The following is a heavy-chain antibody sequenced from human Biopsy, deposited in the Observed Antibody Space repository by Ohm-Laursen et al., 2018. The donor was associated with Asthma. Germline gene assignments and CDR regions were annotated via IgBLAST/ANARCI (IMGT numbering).Heavy chain of an antibody. V-gene: IGHV3-11*06. D-gene: IGHD5-12*01. CDR1: GFTFSDSY. J-gene: IGHJ6*02. Sequence: SLRLSCSASGFTFSDSYMSWIRQAPGKGLEWISYIGSTRLYTNSADSVKGRFSISRDNAKNSLYLHMNSLRVEDTAVYYCARHLSPGYPPYAIDVWGQGTTVTVS. CDR3: ARHLSPGYPPYAIDV. CDR2: IGSTRLYT.